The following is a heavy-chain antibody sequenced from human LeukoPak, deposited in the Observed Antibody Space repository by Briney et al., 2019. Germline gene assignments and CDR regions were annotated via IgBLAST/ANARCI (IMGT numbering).Heavy chain of an antibody. CDR3: AKARITMIVGPKVNAFDI. D-gene: IGHD3-22*01. V-gene: IGHV3-9*01. Sequence: GGSLRLSCAASGFTFSSYAMSWVRQAPGKGLEWVSGISWNSGSIGYADSVKGRFTISRDNAKNSLYLQMNSLRAEDTALYYCAKARITMIVGPKVNAFDIWGQGTMVTVSS. CDR1: GFTFSSYA. J-gene: IGHJ3*02. CDR2: ISWNSGSI.